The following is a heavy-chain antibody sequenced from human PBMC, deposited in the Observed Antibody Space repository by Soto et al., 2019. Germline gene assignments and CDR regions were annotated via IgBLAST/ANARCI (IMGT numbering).Heavy chain of an antibody. CDR1: GFTFSSYW. D-gene: IGHD2-15*01. CDR3: ARQREYGYCSGGSCRWSYYYMDV. V-gene: IGHV3-7*01. CDR2: IKQDGSEK. Sequence: GGSLRLSCAASGFTFSSYWMSWVRQAPGKGLEWVANIKQDGSEKYYVDSVKGRFTISRDNAKNSLYLQMNSLRAEDTAVYYCARQREYGYCSGGSCRWSYYYMDVWGKGTTVTVSS. J-gene: IGHJ6*03.